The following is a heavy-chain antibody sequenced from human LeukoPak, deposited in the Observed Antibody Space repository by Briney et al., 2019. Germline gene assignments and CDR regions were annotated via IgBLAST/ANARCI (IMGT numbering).Heavy chain of an antibody. CDR1: GYTFTVYS. J-gene: IGHJ4*02. CDR3: ARDRYPGPLDY. D-gene: IGHD1-1*01. V-gene: IGHV7-4-1*02. CDR2: ITTSTGKP. Sequence: ASVKVSCKASGYTFTVYSINWLRQAPGQGLEWMGWITTSTGKPTYAQGFTGRFVFSLDTSVSTTYLHINSLKAEDTAVYYCARDRYPGPLDYWGQGTLVTVSS.